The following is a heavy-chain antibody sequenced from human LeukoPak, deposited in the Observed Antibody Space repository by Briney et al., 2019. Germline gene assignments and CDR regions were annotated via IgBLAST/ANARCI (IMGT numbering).Heavy chain of an antibody. V-gene: IGHV1-18*01. CDR3: ARGAEPNYYDSSGYYSD. CDR2: ISAYNGNT. J-gene: IGHJ4*02. Sequence: GASVKVSCKASGYTFTSYGISWVRQAPGQGLEWMGWISAYNGNTNYAQKLQGRVTMTTDTSTSTAYMELRSLRSDDTAVYYCARGAEPNYYDSSGYYSDWGQGTLVTVS. CDR1: GYTFTSYG. D-gene: IGHD3-22*01.